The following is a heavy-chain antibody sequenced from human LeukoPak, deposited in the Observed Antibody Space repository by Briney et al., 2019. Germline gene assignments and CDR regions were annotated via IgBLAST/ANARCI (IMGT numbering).Heavy chain of an antibody. Sequence: SETLSLTCAISGGSFNGYYWSWIRQPPGKGLEWIGDINYSGSTNYNPSLKSRVTISVDTSKNQFSLKLSSVTAADTAVYYCARALFARGFNPWGQGTLVTVSS. CDR2: INYSGST. CDR3: ARALFARGFNP. D-gene: IGHD2-21*01. V-gene: IGHV4-34*01. J-gene: IGHJ5*02. CDR1: GGSFNGYY.